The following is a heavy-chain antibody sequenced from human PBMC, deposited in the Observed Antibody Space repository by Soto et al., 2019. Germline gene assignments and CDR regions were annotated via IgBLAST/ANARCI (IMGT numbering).Heavy chain of an antibody. CDR3: ARTSYSDSSGYCDS. CDR2: IYYSGTT. Sequence: LSLTCTVSGGSINSGAYYWSWIRQQPGKGLEWIGYIYYSGTTYYTPSLMSRVTISIDTSKNQFSLNLSSVTAADTAVYYCARTSYSDSSGYCDSWGQGTLVTVSS. J-gene: IGHJ4*02. V-gene: IGHV4-31*03. D-gene: IGHD3-22*01. CDR1: GGSINSGAYY.